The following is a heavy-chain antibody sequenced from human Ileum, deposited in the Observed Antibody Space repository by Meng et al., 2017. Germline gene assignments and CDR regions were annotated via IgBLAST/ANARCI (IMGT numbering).Heavy chain of an antibody. V-gene: IGHV3-21*01. CDR3: AKTVAPDAFDI. CDR1: GFTFSSYS. J-gene: IGHJ3*02. CDR2: ISSSSSYI. Sequence: GESLKISCAASGFTFSSYSMHWVRQAPGKGLEWVSSISSSSSYIYYADSVKGRFTISRDNAKNSLYLQMNSLRAEDTAVYYCAKTVAPDAFDIWGQGTMVTVSS. D-gene: IGHD4-23*01.